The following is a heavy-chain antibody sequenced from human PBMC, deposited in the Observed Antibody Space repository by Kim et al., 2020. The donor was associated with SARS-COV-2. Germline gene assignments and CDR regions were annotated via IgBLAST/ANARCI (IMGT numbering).Heavy chain of an antibody. J-gene: IGHJ3*02. D-gene: IGHD5-18*01. CDR1: GFTFSNAW. Sequence: GGSLRLSCAASGFTFSNAWMNWVRQAPGKGLEWVGRIKSKTDRGTTDYAAPVKGRFTISRDDSKNTLYLQMNSLKTEDTAVYYCSGDTAMVRVAFDIWGQGTMVTVSS. CDR3: SGDTAMVRVAFDI. V-gene: IGHV3-15*01. CDR2: IKSKTDRGTT.